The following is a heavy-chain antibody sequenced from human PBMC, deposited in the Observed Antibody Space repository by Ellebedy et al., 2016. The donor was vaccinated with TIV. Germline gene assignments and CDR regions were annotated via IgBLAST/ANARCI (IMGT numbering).Heavy chain of an antibody. CDR3: ARGFYDLLTGYDFDF. Sequence: MPSETLSLTCSVSGGSINSDSYYWGWVRQSPGKGLEWLGSIHYIGTTYYNPSLKSRITLSGDTSKRQFSLRLTSVTAADTAVYYCARGFYDLLTGYDFDFWGQGTLVTVSS. J-gene: IGHJ4*02. CDR1: GGSINSDSYY. D-gene: IGHD3-9*01. V-gene: IGHV4-39*01. CDR2: IHYIGTT.